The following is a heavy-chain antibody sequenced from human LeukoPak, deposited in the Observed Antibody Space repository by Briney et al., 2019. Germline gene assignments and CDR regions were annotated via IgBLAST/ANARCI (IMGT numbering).Heavy chain of an antibody. CDR2: ISYDGSNK. J-gene: IGHJ4*02. Sequence: GGSLRLSCAASGFTFSSYAMHWVRQAPGKGLEWVAVISYDGSNKYYADSVKGRFTISRDNSKNTLYLQMNSLRAEDTAVYYCARDLQAIVVVPAALGYWGQGTLVTVSS. CDR3: ARDLQAIVVVPAALGY. CDR1: GFTFSSYA. V-gene: IGHV3-30-3*01. D-gene: IGHD2-2*01.